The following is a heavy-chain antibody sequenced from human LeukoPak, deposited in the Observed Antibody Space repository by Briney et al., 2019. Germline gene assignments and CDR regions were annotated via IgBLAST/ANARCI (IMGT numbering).Heavy chain of an antibody. D-gene: IGHD3-16*01. CDR1: GFTVSSNY. V-gene: IGHV3-23*01. CDR3: ARRGGGRLHLHGMDV. Sequence: PGGSLRLSCAASGFTVSSNYMSWVRQAPGKGLEWVSAISGSGGSTYYADSVKGRFTISRDNFKNTVYLQMNSLRAEDTAVYYCARRGGGRLHLHGMDVWGQGTTVTVSS. J-gene: IGHJ6*02. CDR2: ISGSGGST.